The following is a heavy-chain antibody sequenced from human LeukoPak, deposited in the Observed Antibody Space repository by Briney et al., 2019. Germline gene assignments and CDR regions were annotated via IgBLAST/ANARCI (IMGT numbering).Heavy chain of an antibody. V-gene: IGHV3-53*01. CDR3: ARDNYYGSGN. J-gene: IGHJ4*02. CDR1: GFTVSSSF. Sequence: PGGSLRLSCAASGFTVSSSFMSWVRQVPGRGLEWVSVVYRGGGTDYADSVKGRFTISRDNAKNSLYLQMNSLRDEDTAVYYCARDNYYGSGNWGQGTLVTVSS. CDR2: VYRGGGT. D-gene: IGHD3-10*01.